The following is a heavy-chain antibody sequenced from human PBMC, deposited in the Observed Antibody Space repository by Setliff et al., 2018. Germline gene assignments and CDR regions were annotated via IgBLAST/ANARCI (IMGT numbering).Heavy chain of an antibody. CDR3: AKVPGIATAGQTDSYYYYYYYMDV. J-gene: IGHJ6*03. CDR2: IKEDENMK. CDR1: GFAFATAR. V-gene: IGHV3-7*03. D-gene: IGHD6-13*01. Sequence: GGSLRLSCTASGFAFATARMTWVRQAPGKGLEWVASIKEDENMKYYLDSVKGRFTVSRDNSNNTLYLHMSSLRVEDTAVYYCAKVPGIATAGQTDSYYYYYYYMDVWGKGTTVTVSS.